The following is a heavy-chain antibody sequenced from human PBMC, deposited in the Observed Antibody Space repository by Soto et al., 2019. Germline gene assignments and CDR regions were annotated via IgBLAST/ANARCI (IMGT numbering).Heavy chain of an antibody. CDR1: GGSISSSSYY. CDR2: IYYSGST. J-gene: IGHJ4*02. Sequence: SETLSLTCTVSGGSISSSSYYWGWIRQPPGKGLEWIGSIYYSGSTYYNPSLKSRVTISVDTSKNQFSLKLSSVTAADTAVYYCARTLTGMAYSSSWLSFFDYWGQGTLVTVSS. D-gene: IGHD6-13*01. V-gene: IGHV4-39*01. CDR3: ARTLTGMAYSSSWLSFFDY.